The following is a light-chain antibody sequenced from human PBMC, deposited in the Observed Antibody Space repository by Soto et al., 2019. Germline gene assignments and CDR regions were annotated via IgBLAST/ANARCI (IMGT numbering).Light chain of an antibody. V-gene: IGKV2-28*01. CDR1: QSLLHSNGFNF. Sequence: DIVMTPSPLSLPVTPGEPASISCRSSQSLLHSNGFNFLDWYLQKPGQSPQLLIHLASNRASGVPDRFGGSGSGTDFTLKISRVEAEDVGVYYCMQDLQTDSYTFGQGTKLEL. J-gene: IGKJ2*01. CDR2: LAS. CDR3: MQDLQTDSYT.